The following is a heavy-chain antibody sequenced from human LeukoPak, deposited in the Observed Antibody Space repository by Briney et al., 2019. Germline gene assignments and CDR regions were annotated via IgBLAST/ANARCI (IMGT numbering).Heavy chain of an antibody. CDR3: ARDKAYGDYDFDY. J-gene: IGHJ4*02. V-gene: IGHV1-18*01. Sequence: KFQGRVSMTADTSTSTAYMELRSLRSDDTAVYYCARDKAYGDYDFDYWGQGTLVTVSS. D-gene: IGHD4-17*01.